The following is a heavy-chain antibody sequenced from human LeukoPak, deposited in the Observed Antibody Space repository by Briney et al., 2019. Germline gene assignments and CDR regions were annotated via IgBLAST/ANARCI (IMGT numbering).Heavy chain of an antibody. D-gene: IGHD3-10*01. Sequence: SETLSLTCTVSGGSISSSSYYWGWIRQPPGKGLEWIGSIYYSGSTYNNPSLKSRVTISVDTSKNQFSLKLSSVTAADTAVYCCARDLVDYYGSGSYYRGNWFDPWGQGTLVTVSS. J-gene: IGHJ5*02. CDR2: IYYSGST. CDR1: GGSISSSSYY. CDR3: ARDLVDYYGSGSYYRGNWFDP. V-gene: IGHV4-39*07.